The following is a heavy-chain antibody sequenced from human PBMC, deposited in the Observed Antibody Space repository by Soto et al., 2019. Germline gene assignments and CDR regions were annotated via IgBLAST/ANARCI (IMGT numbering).Heavy chain of an antibody. CDR1: GFTFSSYG. J-gene: IGHJ4*02. Sequence: GGSLRHSCAASGFTFSSYGMHWVRQAPGKGLEWVAVIWYDGSNKYYADSVKGRFTISRDNSKNTLYLQMNSLRAEDTAVYYCARDGGYCSGGSCYSYYFDYWGQGTLVTVSS. CDR2: IWYDGSNK. D-gene: IGHD2-15*01. V-gene: IGHV3-33*01. CDR3: ARDGGYCSGGSCYSYYFDY.